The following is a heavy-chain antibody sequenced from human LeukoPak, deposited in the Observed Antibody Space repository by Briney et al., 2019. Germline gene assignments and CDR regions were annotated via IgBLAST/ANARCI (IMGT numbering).Heavy chain of an antibody. D-gene: IGHD5-24*01. Sequence: PSETLSLTCTVSGGSFSSSSYFRDWIRQAPGKGLEWIGTISYSGSTNYNPSLKSRVTISVDTSKNQFSLKLSSVTAADTAVYYCARDGYKFYYYYGMDVWGQGTTVTVSS. V-gene: IGHV4-39*01. CDR3: ARDGYKFYYYYGMDV. J-gene: IGHJ6*02. CDR2: ISYSGST. CDR1: GGSFSSSSYF.